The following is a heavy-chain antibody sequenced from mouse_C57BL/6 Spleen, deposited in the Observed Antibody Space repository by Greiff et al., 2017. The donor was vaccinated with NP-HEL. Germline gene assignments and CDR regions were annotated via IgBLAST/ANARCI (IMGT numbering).Heavy chain of an antibody. D-gene: IGHD1-1*01. V-gene: IGHV1-42*01. CDR1: GYSFTGYY. J-gene: IGHJ3*01. CDR3: ARDYGSRNPPFAY. Sequence: EVQLQQSGPELVKPGASVKISCKASGYSFTGYYMNWVKQSPEKSLEWIGEINPSTGGTTYNQKFKAKATLTVDKSSSTAYMQLKSLTSEDSAVYYCARDYGSRNPPFAYWGQGTLVTVSA. CDR2: INPSTGGT.